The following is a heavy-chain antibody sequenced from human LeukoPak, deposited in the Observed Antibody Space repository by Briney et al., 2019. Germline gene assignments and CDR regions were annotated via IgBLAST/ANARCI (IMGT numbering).Heavy chain of an antibody. D-gene: IGHD5-24*01. J-gene: IGHJ4*02. V-gene: IGHV4-39*07. CDR3: ARGRWLQLPSPYFDY. Sequence: SETLSLTCTVSGGSISSNNYYWGWIRQPPGKGLEWIGSIYYSGSTYYNPSLKSRVTISVDTSKNQFSLKLSSVTAADTAVYYCARGRWLQLPSPYFDYWGQGTLVTVSS. CDR2: IYYSGST. CDR1: GGSISSNNYY.